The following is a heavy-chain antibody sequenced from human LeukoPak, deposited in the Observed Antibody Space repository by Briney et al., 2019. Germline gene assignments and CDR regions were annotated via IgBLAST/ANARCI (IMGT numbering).Heavy chain of an antibody. Sequence: GGSLRLSCAASGFIFSNYGMRWVRQAPGKGLQWVAFIQYDESERFYADSVKGRFTISRDNSENTVHLQMNSLIAEDTALYHCARQMMESPHYYYMDIWGKGTSVTVSS. D-gene: IGHD3-16*01. V-gene: IGHV3-30*02. CDR1: GFIFSNYG. CDR2: IQYDESER. J-gene: IGHJ6*03. CDR3: ARQMMESPHYYYMDI.